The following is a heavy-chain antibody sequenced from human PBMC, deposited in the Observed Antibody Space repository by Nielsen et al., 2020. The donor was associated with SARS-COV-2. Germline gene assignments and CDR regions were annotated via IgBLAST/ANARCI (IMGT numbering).Heavy chain of an antibody. V-gene: IGHV4-59*08. CDR1: GGPMNRYY. CDR3: ARLADNTIFGVVIIPGYFDY. D-gene: IGHD3-3*01. J-gene: IGHJ4*02. CDR2: IDYSGNT. Sequence: SETLSLTCTVSGGPMNRYYWSWIRQPPGKGLEWIGYIDYSGNTNYSPSLKSRVTFSVDTSKNQFSLKLSSVTAADTAVYYCARLADNTIFGVVIIPGYFDYWGQGTLVTVSS.